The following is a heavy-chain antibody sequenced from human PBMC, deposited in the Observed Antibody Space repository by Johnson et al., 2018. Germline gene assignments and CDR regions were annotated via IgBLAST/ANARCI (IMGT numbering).Heavy chain of an antibody. J-gene: IGHJ3*02. Sequence: VQLVQSGAEVKKPGESLKIPCNGSGYSFTSYWIGWGRQMPGKGLEWMGIIYPGDSDTRYRPSFQGQGTIAADKPISTGYLPWSSLKAADTAMYYCARHQKHCSGGRVCAFDIWGQGTMVTVSS. V-gene: IGHV5-51*04. CDR2: IYPGDSDT. D-gene: IGHD2-15*01. CDR1: GYSFTSYW. CDR3: ARHQKHCSGGRVCAFDI.